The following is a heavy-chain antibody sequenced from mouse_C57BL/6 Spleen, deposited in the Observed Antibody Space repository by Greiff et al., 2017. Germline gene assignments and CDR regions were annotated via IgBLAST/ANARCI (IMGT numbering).Heavy chain of an antibody. CDR2: ISPGSGST. J-gene: IGHJ4*01. D-gene: IGHD2-5*01. CDR3: AKRDTYYSNYDAMDY. Sequence: VQLHQPGAELVKPGASVKMSCKASGYTFTSYWITWVKQRPGQGLEWIGDISPGSGSTNYNEKFKSKATLTVDTSSSTAYMQLSSLTSEDSAVYYGAKRDTYYSNYDAMDYWGQGTSVTVSS. V-gene: IGHV1-55*01. CDR1: GYTFTSYW.